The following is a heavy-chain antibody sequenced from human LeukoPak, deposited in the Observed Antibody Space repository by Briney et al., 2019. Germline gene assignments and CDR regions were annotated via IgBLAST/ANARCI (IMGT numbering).Heavy chain of an antibody. Sequence: GGSLRLSCAASGFTFSSYEMNWVRQAPGKGLEWVSYISSSGNTIYYADSVKGRFTISRDNAKNSLYLLMNSLRAEDTAVYYCARALRTAWGYYFDYWGQGTLVTVSS. J-gene: IGHJ4*02. D-gene: IGHD3-16*01. CDR3: ARALRTAWGYYFDY. CDR2: ISSSGNTI. CDR1: GFTFSSYE. V-gene: IGHV3-48*03.